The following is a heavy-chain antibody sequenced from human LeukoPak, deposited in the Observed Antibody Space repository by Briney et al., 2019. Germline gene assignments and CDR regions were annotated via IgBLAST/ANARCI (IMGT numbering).Heavy chain of an antibody. CDR3: TTVGAAAGTAGDYYYYGMDV. CDR2: IKSKTDGGTT. V-gene: IGHV3-15*01. CDR1: GFTFSNAW. Sequence: GGSLRLSCAASGFTFSNAWMSWVHQAPGKGLEWVGRIKSKTDGGTTDYAAPVKGRFTISRDDSKNTLYLQMNSLKTEDTAVYYCTTVGAAAGTAGDYYYYGMDVWGQGTTVTVSS. J-gene: IGHJ6*02. D-gene: IGHD6-13*01.